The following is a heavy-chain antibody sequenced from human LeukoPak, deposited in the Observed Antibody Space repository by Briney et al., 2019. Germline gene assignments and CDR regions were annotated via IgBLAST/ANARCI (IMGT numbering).Heavy chain of an antibody. D-gene: IGHD5-12*01. V-gene: IGHV3-23*01. CDR1: GFTFSSYA. Sequence: GGSLRLSCAASGFTFSSYAMSWVRQAPGKGLEWVSAISGSGGSTYYADSVKGRFTISRDDPKNTLYLQMNSLRAEDTAVYYCAKFGVATSAALDYWGQGTLVTVSS. CDR2: ISGSGGST. CDR3: AKFGVATSAALDY. J-gene: IGHJ4*02.